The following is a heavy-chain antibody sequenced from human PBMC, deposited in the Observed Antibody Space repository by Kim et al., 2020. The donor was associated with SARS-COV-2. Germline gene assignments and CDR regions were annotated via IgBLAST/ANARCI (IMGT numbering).Heavy chain of an antibody. V-gene: IGHV4-31*03. Sequence: SETLSLTCTVSGGSISSGGYYWSWIRQHPGKGLEWIGYIYYSGSTYYNPSLKSRVTISVDTSKNQFSLKLSSVTAADTAVYYCARAGYKTSWIQLEGSDAFDIWGQGTMVTVSS. J-gene: IGHJ3*02. D-gene: IGHD5-18*01. CDR3: ARAGYKTSWIQLEGSDAFDI. CDR2: IYYSGST. CDR1: GGSISSGGYY.